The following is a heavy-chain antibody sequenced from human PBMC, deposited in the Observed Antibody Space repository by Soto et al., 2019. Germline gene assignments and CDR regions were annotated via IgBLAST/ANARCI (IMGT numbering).Heavy chain of an antibody. J-gene: IGHJ6*03. Sequence: EVQLVESGGGLVKPGGSLRLSCAASGFTFSSYSMNWVRQAPGKGLEWVSSISSSSSYIYYADSVKGRFTISRDNAKNSLYLQMNSLRGEDTAVYYCATRDYYYYYMHVWGKGTTVTVSS. CDR3: ATRDYYYYYMHV. CDR2: ISSSSSYI. CDR1: GFTFSSYS. V-gene: IGHV3-21*01.